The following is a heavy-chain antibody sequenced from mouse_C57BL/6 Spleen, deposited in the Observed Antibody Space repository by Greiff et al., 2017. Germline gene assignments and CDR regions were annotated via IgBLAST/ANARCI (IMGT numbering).Heavy chain of an antibody. CDR2: INPNNGGT. J-gene: IGHJ4*01. CDR1: GYTFTDYY. Sequence: VQLQQSGPELVKPGASVKISCKASGYTFTDYYMNWVKQSHGKSLEWIGDINPNNGGTSYNQKFKGKATLTVDKSSSTAYMELRSLTSEDSAVYYCARGGIYYGRMDYWGQGTSVTVSS. D-gene: IGHD2-1*01. CDR3: ARGGIYYGRMDY. V-gene: IGHV1-26*01.